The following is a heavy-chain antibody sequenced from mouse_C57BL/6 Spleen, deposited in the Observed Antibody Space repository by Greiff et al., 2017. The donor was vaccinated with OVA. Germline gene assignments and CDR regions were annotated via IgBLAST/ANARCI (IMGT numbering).Heavy chain of an antibody. D-gene: IGHD2-2*01. V-gene: IGHV1-82*01. J-gene: IGHJ2*01. CDR2: IYPGDGDT. Sequence: QVQLQQSGPELVKPGASVKISCKASGYAFSSSWMNWVKQRPGKGLEWIGRIYPGDGDTNYNGKFKGKATLTADKSSSTAYMQLSSLTSEDSAVYFCAKESLYGYDGYYFDYWGQGTTLTVSS. CDR1: GYAFSSSW. CDR3: AKESLYGYDGYYFDY.